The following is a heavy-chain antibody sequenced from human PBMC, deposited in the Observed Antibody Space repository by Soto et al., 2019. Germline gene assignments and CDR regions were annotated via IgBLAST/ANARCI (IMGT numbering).Heavy chain of an antibody. Sequence: GASVKVSCKASGYTFTSYAMHWVRQAPGQRLEWMGLINAGGGNIKYAQKFQGRVTMTRDTSASTVYMELSSLRSEDTAVYYCARDRGRGGSYYIYFYGMDVWGQGTTVTVSS. D-gene: IGHD1-26*01. V-gene: IGHV1-3*01. CDR3: ARDRGRGGSYYIYFYGMDV. CDR2: INAGGGNI. J-gene: IGHJ6*02. CDR1: GYTFTSYA.